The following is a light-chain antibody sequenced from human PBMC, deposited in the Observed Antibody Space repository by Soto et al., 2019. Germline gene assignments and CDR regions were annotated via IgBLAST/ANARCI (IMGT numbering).Light chain of an antibody. Sequence: QSVLTQPASVSESPGQSITISCTGTSSDVGGYNYVSWYQQHPGKAPKLIIYDVSYRPSGVSNRFSGSKSGNTASLTISGLQAEDEADYYCSSYTSSRTYVFGTGTKVTVL. CDR2: DVS. CDR3: SSYTSSRTYV. J-gene: IGLJ1*01. CDR1: SSDVGGYNY. V-gene: IGLV2-14*03.